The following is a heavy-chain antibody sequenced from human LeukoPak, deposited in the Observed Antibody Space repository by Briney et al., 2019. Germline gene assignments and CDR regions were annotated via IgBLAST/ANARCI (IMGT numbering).Heavy chain of an antibody. V-gene: IGHV4-39*01. Sequence: PSETLSLTCTVSGGSISGTTSYWGWIRQPPGKGLQWIGSIYYSGNTYYNPSLKSRVTISVDTSKNQFSLTLNSVTAEDTAVYYCATLLSAPRDSWGQGTLVTVTS. CDR3: ATLLSAPRDS. CDR2: IYYSGNT. D-gene: IGHD3-10*01. CDR1: GGSISGTTSY. J-gene: IGHJ4*02.